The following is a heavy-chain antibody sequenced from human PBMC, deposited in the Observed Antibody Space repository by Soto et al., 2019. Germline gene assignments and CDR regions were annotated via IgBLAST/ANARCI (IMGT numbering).Heavy chain of an antibody. D-gene: IGHD2-21*02. V-gene: IGHV3-30-3*01. CDR1: GFTFSSYA. Sequence: QVQLVESGGGVVQPGRSLRLSCAASGFTFSSYAMHWVRQAPGKGLEWVAVISYDGNNKYYADSVKGRFTISRDNSKNTLYLQMNSLRAEDTAVYYCAKDPDSQIVVVTAQIAYWGQGTLVTVSS. CDR2: ISYDGNNK. J-gene: IGHJ4*02. CDR3: AKDPDSQIVVVTAQIAY.